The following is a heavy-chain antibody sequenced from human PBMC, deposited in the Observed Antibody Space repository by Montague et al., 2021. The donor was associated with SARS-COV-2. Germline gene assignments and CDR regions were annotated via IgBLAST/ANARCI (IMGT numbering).Heavy chain of an antibody. Sequence: SLRLSCAASGFIVSHYWMHWVRQAPGKGLVWVSHINSDGTRINYADFVKGRFTISRDSAKNTLYLQMNSLRVEDTAVYYCARGGSSGLGYWGQGTLVTVSS. CDR1: GFIVSHYW. CDR3: ARGGSSGLGY. CDR2: INSDGTRI. J-gene: IGHJ4*02. D-gene: IGHD6-6*01. V-gene: IGHV3-74*01.